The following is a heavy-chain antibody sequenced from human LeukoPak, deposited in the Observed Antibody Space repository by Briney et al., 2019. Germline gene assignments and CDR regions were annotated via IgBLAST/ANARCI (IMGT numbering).Heavy chain of an antibody. V-gene: IGHV4-59*12. CDR2: IYYGGST. CDR3: AASPPPSLVRGFGWFDP. D-gene: IGHD3-10*01. CDR1: GGSISSYV. J-gene: IGHJ5*02. Sequence: SEPLSLSCTASGGSISSYVWSWIRQPPGKGLELIAYIYYGGSTDYNPSLKSRVTMSVDMSKNQFSLQLSSVTAADTAVYYCAASPPPSLVRGFGWFDPWGQGTLVTVSS.